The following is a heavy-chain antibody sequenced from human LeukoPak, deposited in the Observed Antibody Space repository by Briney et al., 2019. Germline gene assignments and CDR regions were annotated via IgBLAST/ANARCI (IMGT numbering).Heavy chain of an antibody. J-gene: IGHJ4*02. CDR3: AKSPRGVYGDYVDY. D-gene: IGHD4-17*01. Sequence: GGSLRLSCAASGFTFSSYAMSWVCQAPGKGLEWVSAISGSGGSTYYADSVKGRFTISRDNSKNTLYLQMNSLRAEDTAVYYCAKSPRGVYGDYVDYWGQGTLVTVSS. CDR1: GFTFSSYA. V-gene: IGHV3-23*01. CDR2: ISGSGGST.